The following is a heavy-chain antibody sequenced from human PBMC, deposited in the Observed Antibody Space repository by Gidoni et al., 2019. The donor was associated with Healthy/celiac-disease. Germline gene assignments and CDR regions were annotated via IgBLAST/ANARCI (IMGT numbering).Heavy chain of an antibody. CDR3: ARLETPGHWPLFDYGDQGEFDY. CDR2: ISAYNGNT. V-gene: IGHV1-18*01. CDR1: GYNFTSYG. D-gene: IGHD4-17*01. J-gene: IGHJ4*02. Sequence: QVQLVQSGAEVKKPGASVKVSCKASGYNFTSYGISWVRQAPGQGLEWMGWISAYNGNTNYAQKLQGRVTMTTDTSTSTAYMELRSLRSDDTAVYYCARLETPGHWPLFDYGDQGEFDYWGQGTLVTVSS.